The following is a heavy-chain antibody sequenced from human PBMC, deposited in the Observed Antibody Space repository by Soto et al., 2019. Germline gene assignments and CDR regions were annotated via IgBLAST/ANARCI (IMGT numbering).Heavy chain of an antibody. V-gene: IGHV3-53*01. D-gene: IGHD2-21*02. Sequence: GGSLRLSCAASGFTVSSNYMSWVRQAPGKGLEWVSVIYSGGSTYYEDSVKGRFTISRDNSKNTLYLQMNSRRAEDPAVYYCAREAYGGDSYFDYWGQGTLVTVSS. CDR2: IYSGGST. J-gene: IGHJ4*02. CDR3: AREAYGGDSYFDY. CDR1: GFTVSSNY.